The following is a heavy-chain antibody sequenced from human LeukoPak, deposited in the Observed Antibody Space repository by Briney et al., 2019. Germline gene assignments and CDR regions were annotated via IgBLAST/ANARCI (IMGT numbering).Heavy chain of an antibody. CDR3: ARDLGYSYGIDAFHV. V-gene: IGHV4-34*01. CDR2: INHSGST. J-gene: IGHJ3*01. Sequence: SETLSLTCAVYGGSFSGYYWSWIRQPPGKGLEWIGEINHSGSTNYNPSLKSRVTISVDKSNNQFSLNLTSVTAADTAVYYCARDLGYSYGIDAFHVWGQGALVTVSS. D-gene: IGHD5-18*01. CDR1: GGSFSGYY.